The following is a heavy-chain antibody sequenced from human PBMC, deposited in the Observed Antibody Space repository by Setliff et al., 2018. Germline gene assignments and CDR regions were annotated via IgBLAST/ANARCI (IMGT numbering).Heavy chain of an antibody. V-gene: IGHV4-39*07. J-gene: IGHJ4*02. Sequence: ETLSLTCSVSGFSISSISYYWGWVRQPPGNGLQWIGSIYSRGNSYYNPSLKSRVAISTDTSKNQFSLTLSSVTAADTAIYYCVRDHYDYVWDSPGYFGYWGQGALVTVSS. CDR3: VRDHYDYVWDSPGYFGY. CDR1: GFSISSISYY. CDR2: IYSRGNS. D-gene: IGHD3-16*01.